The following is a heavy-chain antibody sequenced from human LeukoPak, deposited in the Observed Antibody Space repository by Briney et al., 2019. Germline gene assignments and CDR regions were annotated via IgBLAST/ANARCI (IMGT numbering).Heavy chain of an antibody. CDR3: ASNWYSSSWYDY. D-gene: IGHD6-13*01. CDR1: GGSISNYY. J-gene: IGHJ4*02. V-gene: IGHV4-4*07. Sequence: ESSETLSLTCTVSGGSISNYYWSWIRQAAGKGLEWIGRIYSSGSTNYNPSLKSRVTMSVDTSKNQFSLNLNSVTAADTAVYYCASNWYSSSWYDYWGQGTLVTVSS. CDR2: IYSSGST.